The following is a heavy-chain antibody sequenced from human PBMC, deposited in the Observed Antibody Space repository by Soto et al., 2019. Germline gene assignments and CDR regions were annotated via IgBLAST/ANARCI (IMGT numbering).Heavy chain of an antibody. V-gene: IGHV3-13*05. Sequence: LRLSCVASGFTFSSYDMHWVRQATGKGLEWVSAIGTAGAPYYPGSVKGRFTISRENAKNSLYLQMNSLRDGDTAVYYCARGSTYSGLDVWGQGTTVTVSS. CDR3: ARGSTYSGLDV. J-gene: IGHJ6*02. CDR1: GFTFSSYD. CDR2: IGTAGAP.